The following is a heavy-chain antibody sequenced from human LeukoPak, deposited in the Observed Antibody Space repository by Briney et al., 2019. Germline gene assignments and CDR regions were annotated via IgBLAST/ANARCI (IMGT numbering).Heavy chain of an antibody. CDR1: GFTFSSYW. V-gene: IGHV3-7*01. J-gene: IGHJ3*02. CDR3: ARGMVYAVFDI. D-gene: IGHD2-8*01. CDR2: IKQDGSEK. Sequence: GSLRLSCAASGFTFSSYWMSWVRQAPGKGLEWVANIKQDGSEKYYVDSVKGRFAISRGNAKNSLYLQMNSLRAEDTAVYHCARGMVYAVFDIWGQGTMVTVSS.